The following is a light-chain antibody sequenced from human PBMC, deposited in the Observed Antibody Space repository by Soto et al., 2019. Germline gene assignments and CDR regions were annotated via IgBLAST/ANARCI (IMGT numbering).Light chain of an antibody. J-gene: IGLJ2*01. CDR3: QPWYTGARVV. Sequence: QSVLTQSPSASASLGASVKLTCTLSSGHSSYAIAWHQQQPEKGPRYLMKLSSDGSHSKGDGIPDRFSGSSSGAERYLTISSLQSEDEADYYCQPWYTGARVVFGGGTKLTVL. V-gene: IGLV4-69*01. CDR2: LSSDGSH. CDR1: SGHSSYA.